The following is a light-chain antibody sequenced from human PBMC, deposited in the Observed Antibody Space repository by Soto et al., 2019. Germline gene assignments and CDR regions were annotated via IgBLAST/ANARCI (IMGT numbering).Light chain of an antibody. J-gene: IGLJ2*01. V-gene: IGLV2-14*03. CDR1: SSDVGGYPY. CDR3: GSYTTSSTVV. Sequence: QSVLTQPASVSGSPGQSITISCTGTSSDVGGYPYVSWYQQHPGKAPKLVIYDVNNRPSGVSDRFSCSKSGNTASLTISGLQAEDEAHYYCGSYTTSSTVVLGGGTKLTVL. CDR2: DVN.